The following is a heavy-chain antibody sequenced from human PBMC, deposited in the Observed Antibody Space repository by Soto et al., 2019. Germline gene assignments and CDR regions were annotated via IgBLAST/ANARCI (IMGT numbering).Heavy chain of an antibody. D-gene: IGHD1-26*01. Sequence: TLSLTCTVSGDSVSSDSYFWTWIRQPPGKGLEWTAYISYTGDTNYNPSLKSRVTISVDTSTNQFFLTLTSVTAADTAVYFCARIIVGVTVDLWGQGSLVTVSS. V-gene: IGHV4-61*01. CDR2: ISYTGDT. CDR1: GDSVSSDSYF. J-gene: IGHJ5*02. CDR3: ARIIVGVTVDL.